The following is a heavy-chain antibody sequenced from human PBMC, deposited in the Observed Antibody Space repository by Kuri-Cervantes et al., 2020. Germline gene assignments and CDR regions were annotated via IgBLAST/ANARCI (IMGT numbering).Heavy chain of an antibody. V-gene: IGHV3-30*19. D-gene: IGHD1-26*01. Sequence: GESLKISCAASGFTFSSYGMHWVRQAPGKGLEWVAVIWYDGSNKYYADSVKGRFTISRDNSKNTLYLQMNSLRAEDTAVYYCARDRGGRWELPAYWGRGTLVTVSS. CDR1: GFTFSSYG. J-gene: IGHJ4*02. CDR3: ARDRGGRWELPAY. CDR2: IWYDGSNK.